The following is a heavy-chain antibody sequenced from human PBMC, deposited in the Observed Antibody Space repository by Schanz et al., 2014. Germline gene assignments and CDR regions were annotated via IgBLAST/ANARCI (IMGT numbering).Heavy chain of an antibody. CDR1: GFTFSSYA. CDR3: ARGGSGSHYRLDY. D-gene: IGHD1-26*01. V-gene: IGHV3-48*03. Sequence: EVELVESGGGLVQPGGSLRLSCAASGFTFSSYAMSWVRQAPGKGLEWLSYISDSGTYTNYADSMKGRFTVSRDNAENALYLQMNSLRAEDTGLYFCARGGSGSHYRLDYWGQGTLVTVSS. J-gene: IGHJ4*03. CDR2: ISDSGTYT.